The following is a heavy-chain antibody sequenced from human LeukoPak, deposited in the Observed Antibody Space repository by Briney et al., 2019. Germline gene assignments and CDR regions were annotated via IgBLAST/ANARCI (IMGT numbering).Heavy chain of an antibody. CDR1: GGSISSSSYY. CDR2: IYYSGST. J-gene: IGHJ5*02. D-gene: IGHD3-10*01. V-gene: IGHV4-39*07. CDR3: LGYYYGSGSRTYTNWFDP. Sequence: SETLSLTCTVSGGSISSSSYYWGWIRQPPGKGLEWIGSIYYSGSTYYNPSLKSRVTISVDTSKNQFSPKLSSVTAADTAVYYCLGYYYGSGSRTYTNWFDPWGQGTLVTVSS.